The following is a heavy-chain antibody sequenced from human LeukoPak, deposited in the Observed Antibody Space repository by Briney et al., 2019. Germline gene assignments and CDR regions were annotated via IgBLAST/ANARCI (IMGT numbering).Heavy chain of an antibody. CDR1: GYTFTSHD. CDR2: MNPNSGNT. D-gene: IGHD3-22*01. Sequence: ASVQVSCKASGYTFTSHDINWVRQATGQGLEWMGWMNPNSGNTGYAQKFQGRVTMTRNTSISTAYMELSSLRSEDTAVYYCARGWAGYYYDSSGFGWGQGTLVTVSS. J-gene: IGHJ4*02. CDR3: ARGWAGYYYDSSGFG. V-gene: IGHV1-8*01.